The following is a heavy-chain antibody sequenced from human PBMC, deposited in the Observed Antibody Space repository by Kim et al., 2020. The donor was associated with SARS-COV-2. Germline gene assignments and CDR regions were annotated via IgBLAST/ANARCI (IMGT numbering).Heavy chain of an antibody. CDR2: IYYSGST. J-gene: IGHJ4*02. D-gene: IGHD6-13*01. CDR3: ARHVLAAAGGAFDY. CDR1: GGSISSSSYY. V-gene: IGHV4-39*01. Sequence: SETLSHTCTVSGGSISSSSYYWGWIRQPPGKGLEWIGSIYYSGSTYYNPSLKSRVTISVDTSKNQFSLKLSSVTAADTAVYYCARHVLAAAGGAFDYWGQGTLVTVSS.